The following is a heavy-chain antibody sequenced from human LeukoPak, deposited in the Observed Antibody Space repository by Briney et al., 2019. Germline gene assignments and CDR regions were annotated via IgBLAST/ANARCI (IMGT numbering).Heavy chain of an antibody. CDR2: ISYDGSDK. D-gene: IGHD3-10*01. V-gene: IGHV3-30*18. J-gene: IGHJ3*02. CDR3: AKDFGEAAFDI. Sequence: GGSLRLSCAASGFTFNTYDMHWVRQAPGKGLEWVAIISYDGSDKYYADSVKGRFTISRDNSKNTLYLQMNSLRAEDTAVYYCAKDFGEAAFDIWGQGTMVTVSS. CDR1: GFTFNTYD.